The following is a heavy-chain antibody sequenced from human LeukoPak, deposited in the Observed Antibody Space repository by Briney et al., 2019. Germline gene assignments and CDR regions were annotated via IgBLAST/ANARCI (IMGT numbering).Heavy chain of an antibody. Sequence: PGGSLRLSCAASEFSVGSNYMTWVRQAPGKGLEWVSLIYSGGSTYYADSVKGRFTISRDNSKNTLYLQMNSLRAEDTAVYYCARAVSWTDYYYYMDVWGKGTTVTVSS. CDR3: ARAVSWTDYYYYMDV. D-gene: IGHD6-13*01. J-gene: IGHJ6*03. CDR2: IYSGGST. V-gene: IGHV3-66*01. CDR1: EFSVGSNY.